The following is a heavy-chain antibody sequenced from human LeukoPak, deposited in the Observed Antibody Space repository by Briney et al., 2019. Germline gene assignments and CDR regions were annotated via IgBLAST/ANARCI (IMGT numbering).Heavy chain of an antibody. D-gene: IGHD5-24*01. CDR2: IIPIFGTA. V-gene: IGHV1-69*05. CDR3: ARERDGYNYGVDY. Sequence: SVKVSCKASGGTFSSCAISWVRQAPRQGLEWMGRIIPIFGTANYAQKFQGRVTITTDESTSTAYMELSSLRSEDTAVYYCARERDGYNYGVDYWGQGTLVTVSS. CDR1: GGTFSSCA. J-gene: IGHJ4*02.